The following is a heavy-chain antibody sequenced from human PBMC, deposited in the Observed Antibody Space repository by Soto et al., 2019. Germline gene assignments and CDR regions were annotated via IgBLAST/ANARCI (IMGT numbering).Heavy chain of an antibody. CDR3: AKWVVREPSGPAPLFDY. V-gene: IGHV3-23*01. D-gene: IGHD3-10*01. CDR1: GFTFSSYA. Sequence: GGSLRLSCAASGFTFSSYAMSWVRQAPGKGLEWVSAISGSGGSTYYADSVKGRFTISRDNSKNTLYLQMNSLRAEDTAVYYCAKWVVREPSGPAPLFDYWGQGTLVTVSS. J-gene: IGHJ4*02. CDR2: ISGSGGST.